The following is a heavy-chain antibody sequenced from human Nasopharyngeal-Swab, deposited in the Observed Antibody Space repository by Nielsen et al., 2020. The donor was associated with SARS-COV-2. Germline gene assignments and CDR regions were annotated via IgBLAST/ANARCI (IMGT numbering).Heavy chain of an antibody. CDR2: INHSGST. J-gene: IGHJ4*02. Sequence: GSLRLSCAVYGGSFSGYYWSWIRQPPGKGLEWIGEINHSGSTNYNPSLKCRVTISVDTSKNQFSLKLSSVTAADTAVYYCARAPLRGVDYWGQGTLVTVSS. D-gene: IGHD4-17*01. CDR3: ARAPLRGVDY. V-gene: IGHV4-34*01. CDR1: GGSFSGYY.